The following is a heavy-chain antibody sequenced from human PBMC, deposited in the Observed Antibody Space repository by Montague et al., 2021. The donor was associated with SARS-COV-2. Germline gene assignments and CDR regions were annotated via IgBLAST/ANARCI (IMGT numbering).Heavy chain of an antibody. Sequence: SETLSLTCTVSGGSISSSSYYWGWIRQPPGKGLEWIGSNYYSGSTYYNPSLKSRVTISVDTSKNQFSLKLSSMTAADTAVYHCAMDGSLRFEILIGPRHYCYGMDVWGQGTTVTGSS. CDR2: NYYSGST. V-gene: IGHV4-39*07. D-gene: IGHD3-9*01. CDR3: AMDGSLRFEILIGPRHYCYGMDV. J-gene: IGHJ6*02. CDR1: GGSISSSSYY.